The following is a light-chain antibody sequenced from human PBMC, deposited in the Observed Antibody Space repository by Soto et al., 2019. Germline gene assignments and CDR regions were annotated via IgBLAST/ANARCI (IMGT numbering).Light chain of an antibody. CDR3: CSYAGLGTVL. J-gene: IGLJ2*01. CDR2: EGS. Sequence: QSALTQPASLSGSPGQSITISCTGSSGDVGSYNLVSWHQHHPGSAPKLMIFEGSKRPPGVSDRFSGSKSGNTASLTISGLQPEDEGDYYCCSYAGLGTVLFGGGTKLTVL. V-gene: IGLV2-23*03. CDR1: SGDVGSYNL.